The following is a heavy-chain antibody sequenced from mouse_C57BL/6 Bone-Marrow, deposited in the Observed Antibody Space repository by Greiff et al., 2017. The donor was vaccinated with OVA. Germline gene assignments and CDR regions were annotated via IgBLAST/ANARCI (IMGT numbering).Heavy chain of an antibody. CDR2: IYPRSGNT. CDR3: ARNYGSRYWYLDV. Sequence: QVQLQQSGAELARPGASVKLSCKASGYTFTSYGISWVKQRPGQGLEWIGEIYPRSGNTYYNEKLKGKATLTADKSSSTAYMELRSLTSEDSAVYFCARNYGSRYWYLDVWGTGTSVTVSS. CDR1: GYTFTSYG. D-gene: IGHD1-1*01. V-gene: IGHV1-81*01. J-gene: IGHJ1*03.